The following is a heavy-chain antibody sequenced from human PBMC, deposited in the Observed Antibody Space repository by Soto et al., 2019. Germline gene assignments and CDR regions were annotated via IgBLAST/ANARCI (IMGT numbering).Heavy chain of an antibody. J-gene: IGHJ5*02. D-gene: IGHD3-22*01. CDR2: IYNSGST. CDR3: VREHSSGYHMWFDP. Sequence: SETLSLTCSVSGGTINSGGDYWGWIRQHPGKGLEWIGYIYNSGSTYYNPSLKSRVTISVDTSKNQFSLKLRSVTAADTAEYYCVREHSSGYHMWFDPWGQGTLVTVS. CDR1: GGTINSGGDY. V-gene: IGHV4-31*03.